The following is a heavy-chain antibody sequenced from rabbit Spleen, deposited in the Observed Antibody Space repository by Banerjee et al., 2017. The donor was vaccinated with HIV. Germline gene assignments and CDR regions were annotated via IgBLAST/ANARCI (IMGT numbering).Heavy chain of an antibody. D-gene: IGHD2-1*01. CDR2: IRGGSSGSI. V-gene: IGHV1S45*01. CDR3: RRDPYGDYGAIDL. Sequence: QEHLEESGGGLVKPETSLTLTCKASGFSFSDRDVMCWVRQAPGKGLEWIACIRGGSSGSIYYANWAKGRFTITKTSSTVDLKMTSLTAADTATYFCRRDPYGDYGAIDLWGQGTLVTVS. J-gene: IGHJ3*01. CDR1: GFSFSDRDV.